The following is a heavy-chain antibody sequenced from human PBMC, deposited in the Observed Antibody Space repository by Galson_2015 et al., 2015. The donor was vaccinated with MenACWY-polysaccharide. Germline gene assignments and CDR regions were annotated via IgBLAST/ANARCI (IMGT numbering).Heavy chain of an antibody. CDR3: ASRTRLRTGSGPEDF. V-gene: IGHV3-21*01. Sequence: LRLSCAGSGFTFSTYSMIWVRQAPGKGLEWVSAISGSSSYIYYADSVKGRFTIFRDNARNSLYLQMNSLRAEDTAVYYCASRTRLRTGSGPEDFWGQGTLVAVSS. CDR2: ISGSSSYI. CDR1: GFTFSTYS. J-gene: IGHJ4*02. D-gene: IGHD1-14*01.